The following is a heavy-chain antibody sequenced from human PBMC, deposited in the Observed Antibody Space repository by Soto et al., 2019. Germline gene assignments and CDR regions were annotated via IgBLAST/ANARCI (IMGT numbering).Heavy chain of an antibody. CDR3: ARFVVVAAIAEYFQH. D-gene: IGHD2-15*01. Sequence: EVQLVESGGGLVQPGGSLRLSCAASGFTVSSNYMSGVRQAPGKGLEWVSVIYSGGSTYYADSVKGRFTISRDNSKNTLYLQMNSLRAEDTAVYYCARFVVVAAIAEYFQHWGQGTLVTVSS. J-gene: IGHJ1*01. V-gene: IGHV3-66*01. CDR1: GFTVSSNY. CDR2: IYSGGST.